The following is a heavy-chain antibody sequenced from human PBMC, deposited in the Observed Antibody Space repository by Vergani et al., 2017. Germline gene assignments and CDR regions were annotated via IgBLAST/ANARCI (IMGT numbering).Heavy chain of an antibody. V-gene: IGHV3-20*04. CDR3: ARDGLQWLVRTDHFDY. Sequence: EVQLLESGGDLVQPGGSLRLSCAASGFTFDDYGMSWVRQAPGKGLEWVSGINWNGGSTGYADSVKGRFTISRDNAKNSLYLQMNSLRAEDTALYYCARDGLQWLVRTDHFDYWGQGTLVTVSS. J-gene: IGHJ4*02. CDR1: GFTFDDYG. D-gene: IGHD6-19*01. CDR2: INWNGGST.